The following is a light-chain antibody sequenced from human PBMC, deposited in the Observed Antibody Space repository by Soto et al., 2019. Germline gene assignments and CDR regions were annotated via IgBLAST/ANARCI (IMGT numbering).Light chain of an antibody. CDR3: CSYADSSFYAV. Sequence: QSALTQPASVSGSPGQSITISCTGTSSDVGSYNRVSWDQHNPGKAPKLMIYEFSKRPSGVSNRFSGSKSGNTAYLTIAGLKAEHAADYYCCSYADSSFYAVVRAGTQLTVL. CDR1: SSDVGSYNR. CDR2: EFS. V-gene: IGLV2-23*02. J-gene: IGLJ7*01.